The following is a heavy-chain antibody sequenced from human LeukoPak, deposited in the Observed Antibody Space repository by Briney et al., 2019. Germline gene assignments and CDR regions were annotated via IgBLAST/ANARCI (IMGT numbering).Heavy chain of an antibody. CDR3: ARVAQHGTAGVRGVMPYDY. D-gene: IGHD3-10*01. CDR2: IIPIFGTA. V-gene: IGHV1-69*06. CDR1: GGTFSSYA. Sequence: SVKVSCKASGGTFSSYAISWVRQAPGQGLEWMGRIIPIFGTANYAQKFQGRVTITADKSTSTAYMELSSLRSEDTAVYYCARVAQHGTAGVRGVMPYDYWGQGTLVTVSS. J-gene: IGHJ4*02.